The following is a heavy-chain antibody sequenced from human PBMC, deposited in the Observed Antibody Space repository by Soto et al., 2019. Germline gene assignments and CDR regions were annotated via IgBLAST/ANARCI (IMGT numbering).Heavy chain of an antibody. CDR2: INHSGGT. D-gene: IGHD3-3*02. J-gene: IGHJ6*02. CDR3: ARDRQYYHFWSGNQNEGPHGMDV. V-gene: IGHV4-34*01. CDR1: GGSIGGYT. Sequence: PSETLSLTCSVYGGSIGGYTWTWIRQAPGKGLEWIGEINHSGGTNYNSSLKGRVIISVDTTKNQFSLIVYSVTAADTAVYYCARDRQYYHFWSGNQNEGPHGMDVWGPGTTVTVSS.